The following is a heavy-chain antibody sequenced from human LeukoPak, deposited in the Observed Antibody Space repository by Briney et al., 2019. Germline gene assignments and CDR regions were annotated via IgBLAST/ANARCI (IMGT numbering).Heavy chain of an antibody. CDR2: INPNSGGT. Sequence: GASVKVSCKASGYTFTGYYMHWVRQAPGQGLEWMGWINPNSGGTNYAQKFQGRVTMTRDTSISTAYMELSSLRSEDTAVYYCARGQVRHRGSGSSDTWGQGTLVTVSS. J-gene: IGHJ4*02. D-gene: IGHD3-10*01. CDR3: ARGQVRHRGSGSSDT. CDR1: GYTFTGYY. V-gene: IGHV1-2*02.